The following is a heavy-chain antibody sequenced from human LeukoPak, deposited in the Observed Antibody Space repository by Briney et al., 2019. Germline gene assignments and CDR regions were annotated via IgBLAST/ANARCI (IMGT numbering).Heavy chain of an antibody. CDR1: GFTFSSYW. Sequence: GGSLRLSCAASGFTFSSYWMSWVRQAPGKGLEWVSAISGSGGSTYYADSVKGRFTISRDNSKNTLYLQMNSLRAEDTAVYYCAKDPVYYYGMDVWGQGTTVTVSS. J-gene: IGHJ6*02. CDR3: AKDPVYYYGMDV. CDR2: ISGSGGST. V-gene: IGHV3-23*01.